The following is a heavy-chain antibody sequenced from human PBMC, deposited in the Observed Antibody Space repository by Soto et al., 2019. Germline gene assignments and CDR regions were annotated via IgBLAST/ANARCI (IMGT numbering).Heavy chain of an antibody. D-gene: IGHD2-15*01. Sequence: GGSLRLSCAASGFTVSSNYMSWVHQAPGKGLEWVSVIYSGGSTYYADSVKGRFTISRDNSKNTLYLQMNSLRAEDTAVYYCARDAGNPYCSGGSCYSPFSWFDPWGQGTLVTVSS. CDR3: ARDAGNPYCSGGSCYSPFSWFDP. J-gene: IGHJ5*02. CDR1: GFTVSSNY. CDR2: IYSGGST. V-gene: IGHV3-66*01.